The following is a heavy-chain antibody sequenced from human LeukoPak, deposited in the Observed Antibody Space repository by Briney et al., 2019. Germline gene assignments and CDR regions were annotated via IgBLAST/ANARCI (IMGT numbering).Heavy chain of an antibody. D-gene: IGHD3-10*01. CDR3: ARGGSYYYGSGSYSDY. CDR1: GGSISSYY. J-gene: IGHJ4*02. CDR2: IYYSGST. Sequence: PSETLSLTCTVSGGSISSYYWSWIRQPPGKGLEWIGYIYYSGSTNYNPSLKSRVTISVDTSKNQFSLKLSSVTAADTAVYYCARGGSYYYGSGSYSDYWGQGTLVTVSS. V-gene: IGHV4-59*01.